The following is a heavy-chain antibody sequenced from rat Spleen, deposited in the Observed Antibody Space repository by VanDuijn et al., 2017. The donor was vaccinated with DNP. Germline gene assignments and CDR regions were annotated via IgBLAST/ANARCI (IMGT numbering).Heavy chain of an antibody. V-gene: IGHV5S11*01. J-gene: IGHJ2*01. Sequence: EVQLVESGGGLVQPGRSMKPSCAASGFTFSNYYMAWVRQAPTKGLEWVAAISTGGGNTYYRDSVKGRFTISRDNAKSTLYLQMDSLRSEETATYYCAKAGGYSPWYFDYWGQGVMVTVSS. CDR2: ISTGGGNT. CDR3: AKAGGYSPWYFDY. D-gene: IGHD1-11*01. CDR1: GFTFSNYY.